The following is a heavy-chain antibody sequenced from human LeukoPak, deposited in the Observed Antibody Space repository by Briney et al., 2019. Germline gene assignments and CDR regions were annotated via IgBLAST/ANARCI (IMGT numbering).Heavy chain of an antibody. CDR1: GYTFTSYG. Sequence: ASVKVSCKASGYTFTSYGISWVRQAPGQGLEWMGWISAYNGNTNYAQKLQGRVTMTTDTSTSIAYMELRSLRSDDTAVYYCARPAAYYDFWSGYQYYMDVWGKGTTVTVSS. D-gene: IGHD3-3*01. CDR2: ISAYNGNT. CDR3: ARPAAYYDFWSGYQYYMDV. V-gene: IGHV1-18*01. J-gene: IGHJ6*03.